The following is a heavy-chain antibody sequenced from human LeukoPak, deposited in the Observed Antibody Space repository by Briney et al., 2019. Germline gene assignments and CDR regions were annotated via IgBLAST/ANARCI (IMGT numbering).Heavy chain of an antibody. CDR3: VREEAIFEVISVYYYYYMDV. V-gene: IGHV4-4*07. CDR1: GGSFSNHY. CDR2: ISPTGNT. J-gene: IGHJ6*03. D-gene: IGHD3-3*01. Sequence: SETLSLTCTVSGGSFSNHYWTWIRQPAGKGLEWIGRISPTGNTNYSASLDSRVSMSMDTSKNQFSLRLTSVTAADTAVYYCVREEAIFEVISVYYYYYMDVWGKGTTVTVSS.